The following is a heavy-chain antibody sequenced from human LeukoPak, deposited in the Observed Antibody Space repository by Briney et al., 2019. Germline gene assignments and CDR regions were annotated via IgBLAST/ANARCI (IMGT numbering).Heavy chain of an antibody. Sequence: GGSLRLSCAASGFTFSSYAMSWVRQAPGKGLEWVSAISGSGGSTYYADSVKGRFTISRDNSKNTLYLQMNSLRAEDTAVYYCANLLRFGELFHDYWGQGTLVTVSS. J-gene: IGHJ4*02. CDR1: GFTFSSYA. CDR3: ANLLRFGELFHDY. V-gene: IGHV3-23*01. D-gene: IGHD3-10*01. CDR2: ISGSGGST.